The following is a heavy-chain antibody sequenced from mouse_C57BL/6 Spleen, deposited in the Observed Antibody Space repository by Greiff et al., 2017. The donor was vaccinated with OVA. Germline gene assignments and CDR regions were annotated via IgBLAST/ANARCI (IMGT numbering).Heavy chain of an antibody. CDR3: ARAKGGTRYYAMDY. Sequence: QVQLQQSGPELVKPGASVKISCKASGYAFSSSWMNWVKQRPGKGLEWIGRIYPGDGDTNYNGKFKGKATLTADKSSSTAYMQLSSLTSEDSAVYFCARAKGGTRYYAMDYWGQGTSVTVSS. V-gene: IGHV1-82*01. CDR2: IYPGDGDT. D-gene: IGHD4-1*01. J-gene: IGHJ4*01. CDR1: GYAFSSSW.